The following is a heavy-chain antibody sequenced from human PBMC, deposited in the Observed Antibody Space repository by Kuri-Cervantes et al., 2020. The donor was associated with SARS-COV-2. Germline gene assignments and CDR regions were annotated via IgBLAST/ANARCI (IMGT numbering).Heavy chain of an antibody. CDR3: ARGNGGRDAFDI. Sequence: SETLSLTCTVSGGSTSSGSYYWSWIRQPPGKGLEWIGYIYYSGSTYYNPSLKSRVTISVDTSKNQFSLKLSSVTAADTAVYYCARGNGGRDAFDIWGQGTMVTVSS. CDR1: GGSTSSGSYY. D-gene: IGHD2-8*01. CDR2: IYYSGST. V-gene: IGHV4-30-4*08. J-gene: IGHJ3*02.